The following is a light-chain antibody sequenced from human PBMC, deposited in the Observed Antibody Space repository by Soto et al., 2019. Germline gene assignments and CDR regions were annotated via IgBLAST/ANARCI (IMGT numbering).Light chain of an antibody. CDR3: QQYGTSPQT. Sequence: EIVLTQSLGTLSLYPGERATLSCRASQSVTSNYLAWYQQKPGQAPGLLIYDTSTRASGVPDRFSGSGSGTEFTLTISRLEPEDFAVYYCQQYGTSPQTFGQGTKVDI. CDR1: QSVTSNY. J-gene: IGKJ1*01. V-gene: IGKV3-20*01. CDR2: DTS.